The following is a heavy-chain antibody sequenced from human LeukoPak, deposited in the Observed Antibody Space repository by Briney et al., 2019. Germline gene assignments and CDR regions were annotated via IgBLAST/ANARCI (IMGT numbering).Heavy chain of an antibody. V-gene: IGHV3-66*01. CDR1: GFTVSGNY. CDR3: AKMPSGWYFDY. D-gene: IGHD2-15*01. Sequence: GGSLRLSCAASGFTVSGNYMSWVRQAPGKGLEWVSVIYSGGSTYYADSVKGRFTISRDNSKNTLYLQMNSLRAEDTAVYYCAKMPSGWYFDYWGQGTLVTVSS. J-gene: IGHJ4*02. CDR2: IYSGGST.